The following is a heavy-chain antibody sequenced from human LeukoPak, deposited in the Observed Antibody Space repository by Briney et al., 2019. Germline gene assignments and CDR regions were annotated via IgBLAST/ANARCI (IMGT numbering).Heavy chain of an antibody. CDR1: GFTFSSYA. Sequence: GGSLRLSCAAYGFTFSSYAMTWVRQAPGKGLEWVSAISTGGSSTYYADSVKGRFTISRDNSENTMYLQMNSLRAEDTAVYFCAKEYSSGWSYWYFDLWGRGTLVTVSS. V-gene: IGHV3-23*01. CDR3: AKEYSSGWSYWYFDL. J-gene: IGHJ2*01. CDR2: ISTGGSST. D-gene: IGHD6-19*01.